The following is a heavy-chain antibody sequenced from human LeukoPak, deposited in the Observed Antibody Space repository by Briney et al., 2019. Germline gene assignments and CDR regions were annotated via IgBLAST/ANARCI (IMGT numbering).Heavy chain of an antibody. CDR3: ARDHKGIAAAGTFDP. J-gene: IGHJ5*02. Sequence: SETLSLTCTVSGGSISSSSYYWGWIRQPPGKGLEWIGSIYYSGSTYSPPSLNPPPPISVDTSKNQFSLKLSSVTAADTAVYYCARDHKGIAAAGTFDPWGQGTLVTVSS. CDR1: GGSISSSSYY. V-gene: IGHV4-39*07. D-gene: IGHD6-13*01. CDR2: IYYSGST.